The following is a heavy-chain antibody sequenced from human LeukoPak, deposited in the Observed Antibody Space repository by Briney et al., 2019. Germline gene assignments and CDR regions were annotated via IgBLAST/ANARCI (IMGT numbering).Heavy chain of an antibody. V-gene: IGHV5-51*01. CDR2: IYPGDSDT. J-gene: IGHJ4*02. CDR1: GYSFNTYW. D-gene: IGHD6-6*01. CDR3: AREGRSSSPMDY. Sequence: GESLKISCKGSGYSFNTYWIGWVRQMPGKGLEWMGIIYPGDSDTRYSPSFQGQVTISADKSLSTAYLQGGSLKASDTAMYYCAREGRSSSPMDYWGQGTLVTVSS.